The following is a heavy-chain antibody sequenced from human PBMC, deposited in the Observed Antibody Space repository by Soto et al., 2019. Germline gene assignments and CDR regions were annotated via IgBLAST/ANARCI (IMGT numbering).Heavy chain of an antibody. CDR3: VTDRDYSKAY. D-gene: IGHD4-4*01. J-gene: IGHJ4*02. CDR1: GFTFSNYW. Sequence: VQLVESGGGLVQPGGSLRLSCAASGFTFSNYWMNWVRQAPGKGLEWVANIKEDGSDKHYVDSVKGRFTISRDNPKNSLFLQMNSLRVEDTAVYYCVTDRDYSKAYWGQGTLVTVSS. V-gene: IGHV3-7*01. CDR2: IKEDGSDK.